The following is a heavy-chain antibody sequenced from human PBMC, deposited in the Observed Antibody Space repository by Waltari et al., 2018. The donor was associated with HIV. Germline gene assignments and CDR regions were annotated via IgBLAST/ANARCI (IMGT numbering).Heavy chain of an antibody. Sequence: QVHLVESGGGVVQPGRSLRLSCAASGFTFSTSVMPWARQAPGKGLEWVADISYDGSDKYHADSVKGRFTISRDNSRNTLYLQMNSLRPEDTAVYFCAREFYYDSTGYNSGFDYWGQGTLVTVSS. CDR3: AREFYYDSTGYNSGFDY. D-gene: IGHD3-22*01. CDR2: ISYDGSDK. CDR1: GFTFSTSV. J-gene: IGHJ4*02. V-gene: IGHV3-30*01.